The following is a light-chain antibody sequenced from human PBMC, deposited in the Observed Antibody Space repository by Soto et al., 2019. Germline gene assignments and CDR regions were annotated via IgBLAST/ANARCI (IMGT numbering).Light chain of an antibody. CDR3: QQDSIYWYT. CDR1: QGIGNS. Sequence: IQLTQSPSTLSASPVDRSTISCLASQGIGNSLAWYQQKPGKAPKLLIYDASSLDTGAPSRFSGSGSGTEFTLTISSLQPDDFATYYCQQDSIYWYTFGQGTLLEIK. J-gene: IGKJ2*01. V-gene: IGKV1-13*02. CDR2: DAS.